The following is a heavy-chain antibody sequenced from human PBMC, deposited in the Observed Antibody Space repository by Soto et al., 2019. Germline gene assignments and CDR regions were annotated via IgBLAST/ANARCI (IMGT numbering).Heavy chain of an antibody. CDR3: ARGGSGSYSYYYYGMDV. V-gene: IGHV1-69*06. CDR1: GGTFSSYA. D-gene: IGHD3-10*01. CDR2: IIPISGTA. Sequence: SVKVSCKASGGTFSSYAISWVRQAPGQGLEWMGGIIPISGTANYAQKFQGRVTMTGNTSTSTAYMELSSLRSEDTAVYYCARGGSGSYSYYYYGMDVWGQGTTVTVSS. J-gene: IGHJ6*02.